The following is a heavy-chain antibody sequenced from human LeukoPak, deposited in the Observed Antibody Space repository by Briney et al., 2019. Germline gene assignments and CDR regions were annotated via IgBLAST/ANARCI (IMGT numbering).Heavy chain of an antibody. D-gene: IGHD2-21*02. CDR3: ARDGYCGGDCYSPFDP. V-gene: IGHV3-30*04. CDR1: GFTFSNYA. Sequence: LSGGSLRLSCAASGFTFSNYALHWVRQAPGKGLEWVAVISYDDTNKYYVDSVKGRFTISRDNSKNTLYLQMNSLRAEDTAVYYCARDGYCGGDCYSPFDPWGQGTLVTVSS. J-gene: IGHJ5*02. CDR2: ISYDDTNK.